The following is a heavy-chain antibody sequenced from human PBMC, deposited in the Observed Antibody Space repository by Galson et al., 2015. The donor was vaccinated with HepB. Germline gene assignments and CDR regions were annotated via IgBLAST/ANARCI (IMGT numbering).Heavy chain of an antibody. CDR2: IYWDDNK. Sequence: PAPVTPPQTVTLTCTLSGLSLHTSGVGVGWIRQPPGKALEWLALIYWDDNKRYSPALKTRLTITKDTSKNQVVLTMTNMDPVDTATFYCAHRLGAYFDSWGQGTLVTVLS. J-gene: IGHJ4*02. CDR3: AHRLGAYFDS. V-gene: IGHV2-5*02. D-gene: IGHD3-16*01. CDR1: GLSLHTSGVG.